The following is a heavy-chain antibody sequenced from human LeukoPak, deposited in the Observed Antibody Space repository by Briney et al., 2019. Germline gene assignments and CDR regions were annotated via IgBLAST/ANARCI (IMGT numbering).Heavy chain of an antibody. D-gene: IGHD3-22*01. CDR1: GYLFTNYW. CDR2: IQPRDSDT. CDR3: ARPSESSGYYSHDAFDI. V-gene: IGHV5-51*01. J-gene: IGHJ3*02. Sequence: GASLQISCKASGYLFTNYWIGWVRQLPGKGLERMGIIQPRDSDTRYSPSFQGRVTFSADKSINTAYLQWSSLKASDTAMYYRARPSESSGYYSHDAFDIWGPGTVVTVSS.